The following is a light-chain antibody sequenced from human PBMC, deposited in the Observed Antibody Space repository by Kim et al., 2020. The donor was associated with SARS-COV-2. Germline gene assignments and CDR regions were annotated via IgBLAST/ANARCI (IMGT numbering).Light chain of an antibody. Sequence: QSITISCTGTSSDIGCYNYVSWYQQHPGKAPKLMIYGVTNRPSGVSNRFSGSKSGNTASLTISGLQAEDEADYYCSSYTISNTLVVFGGGTQLTVL. J-gene: IGLJ3*02. CDR2: GVT. CDR1: SSDIGCYNY. CDR3: SSYTISNTLVV. V-gene: IGLV2-14*03.